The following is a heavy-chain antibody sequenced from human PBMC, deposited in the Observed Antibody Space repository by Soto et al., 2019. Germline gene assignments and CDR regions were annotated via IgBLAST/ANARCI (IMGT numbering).Heavy chain of an antibody. CDR3: ARDPDLEYSGSWYDDYYGMDV. Sequence: HPGGSLRLSCAASGFTFSSYSMNWVRQGPGKGLEWVSYISSSSSTIYYADSVKGRFTISRDNAKNSLYLQMNSLRDEDTAVYYCARDPDLEYSGSWYDDYYGMDVWGQGTTVTVPS. CDR1: GFTFSSYS. V-gene: IGHV3-48*02. D-gene: IGHD6-13*01. CDR2: ISSSSSTI. J-gene: IGHJ6*02.